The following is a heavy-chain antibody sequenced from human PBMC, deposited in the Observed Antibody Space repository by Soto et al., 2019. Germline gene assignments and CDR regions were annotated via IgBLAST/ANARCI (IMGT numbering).Heavy chain of an antibody. CDR3: ARHASGSGWFDP. Sequence: QLQLQESGPGLVKPSETLSLTCTVSGGSISSSSYYWGWIRQPPGKGLEWIGSIYYSGSTYYNPSLKSRVTISVDTSKNQFSLKLSSVTAADTAVYYCARHASGSGWFDPWGQGTLVTVSS. J-gene: IGHJ5*02. D-gene: IGHD2-15*01. CDR2: IYYSGST. CDR1: GGSISSSSYY. V-gene: IGHV4-39*01.